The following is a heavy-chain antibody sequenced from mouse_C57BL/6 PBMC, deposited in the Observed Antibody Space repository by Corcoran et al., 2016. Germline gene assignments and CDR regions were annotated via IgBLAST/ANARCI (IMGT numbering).Heavy chain of an antibody. D-gene: IGHD1-1*01. CDR1: GYAFSSYW. Sequence: QVQLQQSGAELVKPGASVKISCKASGYAFSSYWMNWVKKRPGKGLEWIGQIDPGDGDTNYNGKFKGKATLTAYKSSSTDYMQLSSLTSEDSAVYFCARGKIDYGSSYWFFDVWGTGTTVTVSS. CDR2: IDPGDGDT. CDR3: ARGKIDYGSSYWFFDV. J-gene: IGHJ1*03. V-gene: IGHV1-80*01.